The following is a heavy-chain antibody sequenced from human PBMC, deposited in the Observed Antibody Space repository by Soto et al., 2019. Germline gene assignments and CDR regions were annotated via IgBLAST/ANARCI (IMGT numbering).Heavy chain of an antibody. J-gene: IGHJ4*02. V-gene: IGHV4-31*03. CDR3: AREWGSSSAFGVCDY. CDR1: GGSISSGGYY. D-gene: IGHD6-6*01. Sequence: QVQLQESGPGLVKPSQTLSLTCTVSGGSISSGGYYWSWIRQHPGKGLEWIGYFYYSGSTYYNPSLKSRVTISVDTSKNQFSLKLSSVTAADTAVYYCAREWGSSSAFGVCDYWGQGTLVTVSS. CDR2: FYYSGST.